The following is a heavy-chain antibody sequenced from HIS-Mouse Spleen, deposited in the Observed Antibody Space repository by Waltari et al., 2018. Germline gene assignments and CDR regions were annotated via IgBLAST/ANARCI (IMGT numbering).Heavy chain of an antibody. D-gene: IGHD6-13*01. CDR1: GGPISSRSYY. Sequence: QLQLQESGPGLVKPSETLSPTCTFPGGPISSRSYYRGWIRQTPGKGLEWIGSIYYSGSTYYNPSLKSRVTISVDTSKNQFSLKLSSVTAADTAVYYCAREIPYSSSWYDWYFDLWGRGTLVTVSS. J-gene: IGHJ2*01. V-gene: IGHV4-39*07. CDR3: AREIPYSSSWYDWYFDL. CDR2: IYYSGST.